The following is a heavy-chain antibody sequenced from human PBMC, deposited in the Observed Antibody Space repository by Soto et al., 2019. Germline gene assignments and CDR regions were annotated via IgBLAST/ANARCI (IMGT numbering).Heavy chain of an antibody. CDR3: AADPPDYYDSSGYYYYFDY. V-gene: IGHV1-58*01. J-gene: IGHJ4*02. CDR2: IVVGSGNT. D-gene: IGHD3-22*01. CDR1: GFTFTSSA. Sequence: AASVKVSCKASGFTFTSSAVQWVRQARGQRLEWIGWIVVGSGNTNYAQKFQERVTITRDMSTSTAYMELSSLRSEDTAVYYCAADPPDYYDSSGYYYYFDYWGQGTLVTVS.